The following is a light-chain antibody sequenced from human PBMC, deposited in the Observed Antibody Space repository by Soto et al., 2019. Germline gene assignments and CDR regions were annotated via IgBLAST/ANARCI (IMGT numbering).Light chain of an antibody. CDR3: QQYGSSPLT. CDR1: QSVSNNY. V-gene: IGKV3-20*01. J-gene: IGKJ4*01. Sequence: EIVLTQSPGSLSLSPGERATLSCRASQSVSNNYLAWYQQKPGQAPRLLISATSSRATGIPDRFSGSGSGTDFTLTISRLDPEDFAVYYCQQYGSSPLTFGGGTKVDIK. CDR2: ATS.